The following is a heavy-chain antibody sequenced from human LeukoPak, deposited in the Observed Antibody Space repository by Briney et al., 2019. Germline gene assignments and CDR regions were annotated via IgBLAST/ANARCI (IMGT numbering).Heavy chain of an antibody. CDR2: ISGSGGST. CDR1: GFTFSSYA. V-gene: IGHV3-23*01. J-gene: IGHJ4*02. CDR3: AKDTSAFGGVTRFDY. Sequence: PGGSLRLSCAASGFTFSSYAMSWVRQAPGKGLEWFSAISGSGGSTYYADSVKGRFTIPRDNSKSTLYLQMNSLRAEDTAVYYCAKDTSAFGGVTRFDYWGQGTLVTVSS. D-gene: IGHD3-16*01.